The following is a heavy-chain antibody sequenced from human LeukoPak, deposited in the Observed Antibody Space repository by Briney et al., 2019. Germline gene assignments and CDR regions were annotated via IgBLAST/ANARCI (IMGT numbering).Heavy chain of an antibody. J-gene: IGHJ5*02. CDR2: ISDTGGRT. CDR3: AKGGQDFDFWRFDL. CDR1: GFTFTDSA. Sequence: GGSLRLSCAASGFTFTDSAVSWVLHSPGEGLKWVSSISDTGGRTYYADSVKGRFTITRDNSRNTVTLQMNSLGAGDTARYFCAKGGQDFDFWRFDLWGQGILVIVSS. D-gene: IGHD3-3*01. V-gene: IGHV3-23*01.